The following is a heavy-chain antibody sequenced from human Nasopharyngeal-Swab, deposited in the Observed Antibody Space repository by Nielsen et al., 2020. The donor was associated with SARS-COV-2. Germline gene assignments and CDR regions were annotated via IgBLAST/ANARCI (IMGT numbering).Heavy chain of an antibody. J-gene: IGHJ5*02. CDR1: GGSISSYY. CDR3: ARGDVTIFGVVGWFDP. D-gene: IGHD3-3*01. CDR2: IYYSGST. Sequence: SETLSLTCTASGGSISSYYWSWIRQPPGKGLEWIGYIYYSGSTNYNPSLKSRVTISVDTSKNQFSLKLSSVTAADTAVYYCARGDVTIFGVVGWFDPWGQGTLVTVSS. V-gene: IGHV4-59*01.